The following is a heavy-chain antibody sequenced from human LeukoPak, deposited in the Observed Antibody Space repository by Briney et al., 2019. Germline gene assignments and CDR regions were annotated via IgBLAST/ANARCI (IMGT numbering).Heavy chain of an antibody. CDR1: GGSFSGYY. CDR3: ARLSAIFGVVIIDY. J-gene: IGHJ4*02. Sequence: SETLSLTCAVYGGSFSGYYWSWIRQPPGKGLEWIGEINHSGSTNHNPSLKSRVTISVDTSKNQFSLKLSSVTAADTAVYYCARLSAIFGVVIIDYWGQGTLVTVSS. D-gene: IGHD3-3*01. V-gene: IGHV4-34*01. CDR2: INHSGST.